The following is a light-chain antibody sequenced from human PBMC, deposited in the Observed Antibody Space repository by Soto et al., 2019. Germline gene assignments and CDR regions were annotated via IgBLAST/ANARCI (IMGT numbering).Light chain of an antibody. CDR2: EVT. V-gene: IGLV2-23*02. CDR1: SSGVGNYDL. CDR3: SSYAGRGVGV. Sequence: QSVLTQPASVSGSPGQSITISCTGTSSGVGNYDLVSWYQQHPGEAPKLLIYEVTERPSGVSIRFSGSKSHYTASLTISGLQAEDEADYYCSSYAGRGVGVFGGGTKLTVL. J-gene: IGLJ2*01.